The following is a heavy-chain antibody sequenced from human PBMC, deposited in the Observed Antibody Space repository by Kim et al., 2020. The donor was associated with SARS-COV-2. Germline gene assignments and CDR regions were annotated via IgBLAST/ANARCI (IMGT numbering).Heavy chain of an antibody. D-gene: IGHD3-9*01. CDR1: GFTFSSYA. J-gene: IGHJ4*02. Sequence: GGSLRLSCAASGFTFSSYAMHWVRQAPGKGLEWVAVIWYDGSNKYYADSVKGRFTISRDNSKNTLYLQMNSLRAEDTAVYYCAKDMGVDYDILTGHRGPVDYWGQGTLVTVSS. CDR3: AKDMGVDYDILTGHRGPVDY. CDR2: IWYDGSNK. V-gene: IGHV3-33*06.